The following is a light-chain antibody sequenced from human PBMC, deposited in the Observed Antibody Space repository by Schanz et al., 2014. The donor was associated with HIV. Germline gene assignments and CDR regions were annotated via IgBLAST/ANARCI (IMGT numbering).Light chain of an antibody. CDR3: ATWDSALREVV. Sequence: QSVLTQPPSMSAAPGQRVTISCAGSAFNIGQNYVSWFQQFPGTAPKLLIYVNHQRPSEIPDRFSGSKTGTSGTLAISGLQTGDEADYYCATWDSALREVVFGGGTKLTVL. CDR2: VNH. J-gene: IGLJ2*01. V-gene: IGLV1-51*01. CDR1: AFNIGQNY.